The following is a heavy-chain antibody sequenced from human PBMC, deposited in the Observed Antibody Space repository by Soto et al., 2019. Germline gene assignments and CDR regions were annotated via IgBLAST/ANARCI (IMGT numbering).Heavy chain of an antibody. J-gene: IGHJ4*02. CDR2: INHLETT. Sequence: QLQLHMSGSGLVKPSQTLSLTCTVSGASITYGAYSWSWIRQTPGKGLEWIGYINHLETTFYNPSFESRLTLSIDRTQNQFSLNLKSMSAADRAVYFCARGGGFDFFDYWGQGILVTVSS. CDR1: GASITYGAYS. V-gene: IGHV4-30-2*01. D-gene: IGHD3-10*01. CDR3: ARGGGFDFFDY.